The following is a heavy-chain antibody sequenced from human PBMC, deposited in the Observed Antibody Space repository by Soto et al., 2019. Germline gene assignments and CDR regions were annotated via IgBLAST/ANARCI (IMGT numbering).Heavy chain of an antibody. J-gene: IGHJ4*02. CDR3: ARQAYHYDTYSFGY. D-gene: IGHD3-22*01. Sequence: GESLKISCKASRYTFTSYWIGWVRQMPGKGLEWMGIIYPSNSETRFSPSFQGQVTLSADKSIFTAYLQWSSLKASDTAIYYCARQAYHYDTYSFGYWGQGTLVTVSS. CDR1: RYTFTSYW. V-gene: IGHV5-51*01. CDR2: IYPSNSET.